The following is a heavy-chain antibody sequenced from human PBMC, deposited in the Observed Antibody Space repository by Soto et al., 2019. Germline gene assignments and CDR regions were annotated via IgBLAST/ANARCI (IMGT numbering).Heavy chain of an antibody. D-gene: IGHD5-12*01. Sequence: QVQLQESGPGLVKPSQTLSLTCTVSGVSISSGGHYWSWIRQLPGKCLEWIGYSYYNGNTFYSPSLKGRAAISLDTSKNRFSRSLTSVTAADTAVYYCASRICGYERYWGQGTLVTVSS. J-gene: IGHJ4*02. CDR2: SYYNGNT. V-gene: IGHV4-31*03. CDR3: ASRICGYERY. CDR1: GVSISSGGHY.